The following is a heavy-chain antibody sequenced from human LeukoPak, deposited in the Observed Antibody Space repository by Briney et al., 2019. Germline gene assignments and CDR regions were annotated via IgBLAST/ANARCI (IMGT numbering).Heavy chain of an antibody. V-gene: IGHV4-34*01. CDR2: ISHSGST. CDR1: GGPLSDYH. Sequence: KPSETLSLTCAVYGGPLSDYHWRWIRQPPGKRLEWIGEISHSGSTNYNPSLKSRVTISVDTSKNQFSLKLSSVTAADTAVYYCARVEIEASGYVVDYWGQGTLVTVSP. D-gene: IGHD6-25*01. J-gene: IGHJ4*02. CDR3: ARVEIEASGYVVDY.